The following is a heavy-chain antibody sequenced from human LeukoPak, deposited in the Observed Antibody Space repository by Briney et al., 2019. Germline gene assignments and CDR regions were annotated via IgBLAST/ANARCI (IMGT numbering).Heavy chain of an antibody. V-gene: IGHV3-7*01. CDR2: MNRDGSEK. CDR3: ARDGGIIRFGGQDV. D-gene: IGHD3-16*01. CDR1: GFTFSSYW. Sequence: PGGSLRLSCAASGFTFSSYWMSWVRQAPGKGLEWVANMNRDGSEKNYVDSIKGRLTISRDNAANSLYLQMNSLRVEDTAVYYCARDGGIIRFGGQDVWGQGTTVIVS. J-gene: IGHJ6*02.